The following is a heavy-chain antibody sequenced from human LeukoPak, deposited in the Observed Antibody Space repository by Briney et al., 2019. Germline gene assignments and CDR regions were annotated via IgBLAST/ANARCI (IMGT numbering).Heavy chain of an antibody. D-gene: IGHD4-11*01. CDR2: INPSGGST. J-gene: IGHJ4*02. CDR1: GYTFTTYY. V-gene: IGHV1-46*01. CDR3: ARSQSSNSLFDY. Sequence: ASVTVSCKASGYTFTTYYMHWVRQAPGQGLEWMGIINPSGGSTSYAQKFQGRVTMTRDTSTSTVYMEPSSLRSEDTAVYYCARSQSSNSLFDYWGQGTLVTVSS.